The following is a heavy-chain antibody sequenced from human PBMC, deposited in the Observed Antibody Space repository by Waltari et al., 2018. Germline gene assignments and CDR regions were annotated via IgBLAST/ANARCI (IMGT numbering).Heavy chain of an antibody. CDR2: VYGGGRT. J-gene: IGHJ4*02. CDR1: GDSMSYW. D-gene: IGHD2-15*01. V-gene: IGHV4-4*02. CDR3: ARDRGRGLYLDS. Sequence: QLQESGPGLVKPSGTLSLTCVVSGDSMSYWVIWVRQSPEKVLEWIGQVYGGGRTNYNTSHQSRGTISIDTSNNQFSLKLTSTTAADTAIYYCARDRGRGLYLDSWGQGTLVTVSP.